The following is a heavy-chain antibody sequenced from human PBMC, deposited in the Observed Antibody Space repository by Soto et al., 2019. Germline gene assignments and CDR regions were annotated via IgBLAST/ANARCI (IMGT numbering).Heavy chain of an antibody. Sequence: SPTLSLTCAISGDSVSSNSAAWNWIRQSPSSGLEWLGRTYYRSKWYNDYAVSVKSRITINPDTSKNQFSLQLNSVTPEDTAVYYCARADYGDYGGYYYYCMDVWGQGTTVTVSS. CDR3: ARADYGDYGGYYYYCMDV. D-gene: IGHD4-17*01. CDR1: GDSVSSNSAA. CDR2: TYYRSKWYN. J-gene: IGHJ6*02. V-gene: IGHV6-1*01.